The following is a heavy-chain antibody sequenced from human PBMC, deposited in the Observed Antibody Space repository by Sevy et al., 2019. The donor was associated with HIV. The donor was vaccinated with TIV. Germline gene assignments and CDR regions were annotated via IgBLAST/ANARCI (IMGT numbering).Heavy chain of an antibody. V-gene: IGHV5-51*01. CDR3: ARVSDTGSFSFDF. Sequence: GESLKISCRGSGYRFSTSWIGWVRQMPGKGLEWMGMIYPGDSDTRYSPSFQDQVTFSVAKSVTTAYLQWSSLKASDTAIYYCARVSDTGSFSFDFWGQGTLVTVSS. D-gene: IGHD1-26*01. CDR1: GYRFSTSW. CDR2: IYPGDSDT. J-gene: IGHJ4*02.